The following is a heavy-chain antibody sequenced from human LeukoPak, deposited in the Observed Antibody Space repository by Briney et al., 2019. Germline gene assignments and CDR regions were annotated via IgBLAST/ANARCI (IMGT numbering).Heavy chain of an antibody. V-gene: IGHV3-30-3*01. CDR2: ISYDGSNK. CDR1: GFTFSSYA. Sequence: GGSLRLSCAASGFTFSSYAMHWVRQAPGKGLEWVAVISYDGSNKYYADSVKGRFTISRDNAKNSLYLQMNSLRAEDTAVYYCARDLWPSPFDYWGQGTLVTVSS. CDR3: ARDLWPSPFDY. D-gene: IGHD2/OR15-2a*01. J-gene: IGHJ4*02.